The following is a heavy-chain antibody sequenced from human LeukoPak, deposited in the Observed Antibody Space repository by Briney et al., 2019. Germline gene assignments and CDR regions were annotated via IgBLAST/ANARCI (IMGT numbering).Heavy chain of an antibody. CDR2: IFCSGGT. CDR3: AAGPYNGGWTP. V-gene: IGHV4-59*11. J-gene: IGHJ5*02. D-gene: IGHD6-19*01. Sequence: SETLSLTCTVSGRSISPHYWSWFRQAPGRGLEWIGYIFCSGGTTYKPSLKRRVTLSVDPSKHQFSLRLDPVTPADTPVYFCAAGPYNGGWTPWGPGTLVNVSS. CDR1: GRSISPHY.